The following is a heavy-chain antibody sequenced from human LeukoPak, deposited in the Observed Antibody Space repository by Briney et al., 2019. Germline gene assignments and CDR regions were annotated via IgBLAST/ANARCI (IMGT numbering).Heavy chain of an antibody. J-gene: IGHJ4*02. D-gene: IGHD6-19*01. Sequence: PGGSLRLSCAASVFTLSTYWTHWVRPAPGRGRECVSRSNSNGTTTNYADSGKGRFTISRDNAKNTLYLQMNTLRVEDTAVYYCARAGWYRWDYWGQGTLVTVSS. CDR3: ARAGWYRWDY. CDR2: SNSNGTTT. CDR1: VFTLSTYW. V-gene: IGHV3-74*01.